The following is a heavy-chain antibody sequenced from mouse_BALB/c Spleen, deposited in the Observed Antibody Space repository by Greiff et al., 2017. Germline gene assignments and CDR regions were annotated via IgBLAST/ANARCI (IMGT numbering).Heavy chain of an antibody. Sequence: QVQLQQSGAELARPGASVKLSCKASGYTFTSYWMQWVKQRPGQGLEWIGAIYPGDGDTRYTQKFKGKATLTADKSSSTAYMQLSSLASEDSAVYYCARCKSFYDEGYAMDYWGQGTSVTVSS. CDR3: ARCKSFYDEGYAMDY. CDR2: IYPGDGDT. V-gene: IGHV1-87*01. J-gene: IGHJ4*01. CDR1: GYTFTSYW. D-gene: IGHD2-12*01.